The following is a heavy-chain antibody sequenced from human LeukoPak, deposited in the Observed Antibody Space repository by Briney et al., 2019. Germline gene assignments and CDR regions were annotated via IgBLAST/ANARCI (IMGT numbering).Heavy chain of an antibody. Sequence: PGGSLRLSCAASGFTFSSYGMSWVRQAPGKGLEWVSAISGSGGSTYYADSVKGRFTISRDNSKNTLYLQMNSLRAEDTAVYYCAKEGITMIVVVSYFDYWGQGTLVTVSS. J-gene: IGHJ4*02. V-gene: IGHV3-23*01. CDR1: GFTFSSYG. CDR3: AKEGITMIVVVSYFDY. D-gene: IGHD3-22*01. CDR2: ISGSGGST.